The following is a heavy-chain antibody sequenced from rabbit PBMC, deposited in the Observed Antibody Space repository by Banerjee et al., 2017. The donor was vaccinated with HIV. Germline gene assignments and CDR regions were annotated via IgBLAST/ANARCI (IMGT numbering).Heavy chain of an antibody. V-gene: IGHV1S45*01. CDR3: ARDLGMLVGDL. Sequence: QEQLVESGGGLVQPEGSLTLTCTASGFSFSSSYWICWVRQAPGKGLEWIGIIYAGKGSTDYASWVNGRFTISSDNAQNTVDLQMNSLTAADTATYFCARDLGMLVGDLWGPGTLVTVS. CDR1: GFSFSSSYW. CDR2: IYAGKGST. D-gene: IGHD1-1*01. J-gene: IGHJ4*01.